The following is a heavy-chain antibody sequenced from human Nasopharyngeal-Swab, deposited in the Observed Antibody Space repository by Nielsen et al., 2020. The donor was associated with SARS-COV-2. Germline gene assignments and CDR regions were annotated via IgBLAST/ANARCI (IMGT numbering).Heavy chain of an antibody. J-gene: IGHJ4*02. CDR2: ISSSSSTI. Sequence: VRQAPGKGLEWVSYISSSSSTIYYADSVKGRFTISRDNAKNSLYLQMNGLRAEDTAVYYCARDSIVATIDYWGQGTLVTVSS. CDR3: ARDSIVATIDY. D-gene: IGHD5-12*01. V-gene: IGHV3-48*04.